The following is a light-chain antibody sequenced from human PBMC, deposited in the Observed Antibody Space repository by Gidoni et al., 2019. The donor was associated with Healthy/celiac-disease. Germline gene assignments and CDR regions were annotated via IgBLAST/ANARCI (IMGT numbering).Light chain of an antibody. CDR3: QQRSNWPG. Sequence: EIVLTQSPATLALSPGERATLSCRARQSVSSYLAWYQQKPGQAPRLLIDDASNRATGIPARFSGSGSGTDFTLTISSLEPEDFAVYYCQQRSNWPGFGQGTKLEIK. CDR1: QSVSSY. CDR2: DAS. J-gene: IGKJ2*03. V-gene: IGKV3-11*01.